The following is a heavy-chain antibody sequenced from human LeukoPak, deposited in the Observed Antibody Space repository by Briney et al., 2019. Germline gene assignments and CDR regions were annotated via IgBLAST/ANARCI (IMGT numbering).Heavy chain of an antibody. CDR2: ISGSGSST. CDR1: GFTFSSYA. J-gene: IGHJ6*03. Sequence: GGSLRLSCAASGFTFSSYAMSWVRQAPGKGLEWVSPISGSGSSTYYADSVKGRFTISRDNSKNTLYLQMNSLRAEDTAVYYCARDQAHYYYMDVWGKGTTVTVSS. CDR3: ARDQAHYYYMDV. V-gene: IGHV3-23*01.